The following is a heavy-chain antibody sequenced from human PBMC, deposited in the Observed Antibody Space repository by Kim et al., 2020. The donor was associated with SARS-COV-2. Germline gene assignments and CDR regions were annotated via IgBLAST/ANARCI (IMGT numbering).Heavy chain of an antibody. J-gene: IGHJ4*02. D-gene: IGHD6-13*01. CDR2: ISYDGSNK. V-gene: IGHV3-33*05. Sequence: GGSLRLSCAASGFTFSSYGMHWVRQAPGKGLEWVAVISYDGSNKYYADSVKGRFTISRDNSKNTLYLQMNSLRAEDTAVYYCAREGSIAAAFDYWGQGTLVTVSS. CDR1: GFTFSSYG. CDR3: AREGSIAAAFDY.